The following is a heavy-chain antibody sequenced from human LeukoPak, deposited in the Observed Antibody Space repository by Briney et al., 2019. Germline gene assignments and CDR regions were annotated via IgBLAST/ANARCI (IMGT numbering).Heavy chain of an antibody. CDR3: ARVPGGIFEGWLDP. D-gene: IGHD3-3*01. Sequence: PGGSLRLSCAASGFTVSSNYMSWVRQTPGKGLEWVSVIYSGGNTYYADSVKGRLTISRDNSKNTLYLQMNNLRAEDTAVYYCARVPGGIFEGWLDPWGQGTLVTVSS. CDR2: IYSGGNT. V-gene: IGHV3-53*01. CDR1: GFTVSSNY. J-gene: IGHJ5*02.